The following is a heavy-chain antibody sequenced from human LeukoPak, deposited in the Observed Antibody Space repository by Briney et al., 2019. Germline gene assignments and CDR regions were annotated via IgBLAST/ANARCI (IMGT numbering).Heavy chain of an antibody. Sequence: PGGSLRLSCAASGFTFSDYYMSWIREAPGKGVEWVSYISSSGSTIYYADSVKGRFTISRDNAKNSLYLQMNSLRAEDTAVYYCARDKQWLALDYWGQGTLVTVSS. CDR2: ISSSGSTI. J-gene: IGHJ4*02. CDR3: ARDKQWLALDY. CDR1: GFTFSDYY. D-gene: IGHD6-19*01. V-gene: IGHV3-11*01.